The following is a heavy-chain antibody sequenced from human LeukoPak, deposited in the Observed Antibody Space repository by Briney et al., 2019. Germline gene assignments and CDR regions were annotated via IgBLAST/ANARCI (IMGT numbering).Heavy chain of an antibody. CDR1: GYTFTSYD. CDR3: ARETSSWYSSSWYLSFDFDY. J-gene: IGHJ4*02. D-gene: IGHD6-13*01. CDR2: MNPNCGNT. Sequence: GASVKVSCKASGYTFTSYDINWVRQASGQGLEWMGWMNPNCGNTGYAQKFQGRVTMTRNTSISTAYMELSSLRSEDTAVYYCARETSSWYSSSWYLSFDFDYWGQGTLVTVSS. V-gene: IGHV1-8*01.